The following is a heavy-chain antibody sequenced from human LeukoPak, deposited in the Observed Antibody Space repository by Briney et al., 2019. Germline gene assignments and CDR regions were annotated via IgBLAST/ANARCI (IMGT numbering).Heavy chain of an antibody. CDR1: GYSISSGYY. Sequence: SETLSLTCTVSGYSISSGYYWGWIRQPPQKGLEWTGSIYHSGSTYYNPSPKSRVTISVDTSKNQFSLKLTSVTAADTAVYYCASHSGGYAYWGQGTLVTVSS. CDR3: ASHSGGYAY. V-gene: IGHV4-38-2*02. D-gene: IGHD5-12*01. CDR2: IYHSGST. J-gene: IGHJ4*02.